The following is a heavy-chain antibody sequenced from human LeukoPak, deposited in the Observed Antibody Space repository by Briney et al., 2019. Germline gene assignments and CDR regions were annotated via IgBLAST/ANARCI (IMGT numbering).Heavy chain of an antibody. V-gene: IGHV4-59*01. CDR2: IYYSGST. CDR3: ARGYSSSWTDY. CDR1: GGSISSYY. D-gene: IGHD6-13*01. J-gene: IGHJ4*02. Sequence: PSETLSLTCTVSGGSISSYYWSWIRQPPGKGLEWIGYIYYSGSTNYNPSLKSRVTISVDTSKNLFSLKLSSVTAADTAVYYCARGYSSSWTDYWGQGTLVTVSS.